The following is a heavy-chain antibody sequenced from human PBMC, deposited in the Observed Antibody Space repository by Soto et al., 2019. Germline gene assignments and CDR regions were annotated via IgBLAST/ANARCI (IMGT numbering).Heavy chain of an antibody. CDR3: ARGDSTVTDYYYMDV. CDR2: MNPNSGNT. D-gene: IGHD4-17*01. Sequence: ASVKVSCKASGYTFTSYDINWVRQATGQGLEWMGWMNPNSGNTGYAQKFQGRVTMTRNTPISTAYMELSSLRSEDTAVYYCARGDSTVTDYYYMDVWGKGTTVTVSS. J-gene: IGHJ6*03. V-gene: IGHV1-8*01. CDR1: GYTFTSYD.